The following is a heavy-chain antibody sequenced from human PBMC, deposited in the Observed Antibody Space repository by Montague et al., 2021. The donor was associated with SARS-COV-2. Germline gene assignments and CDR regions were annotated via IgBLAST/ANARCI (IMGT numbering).Heavy chain of an antibody. D-gene: IGHD5-18*01. CDR2: ITYDGIDK. J-gene: IGHJ6*02. Sequence: SLRLSCAASGFIFSNFAFHWVRQAPGKGLEWLAIITYDGIDKFYADSVKGRFTISRDNSKNILYLRMNSLTPEDTAVYYCASSRYSYGSAYYYYYGMDVWGQGTTVTVSS. CDR3: ASSRYSYGSAYYYYYGMDV. CDR1: GFIFSNFA. V-gene: IGHV3-30*04.